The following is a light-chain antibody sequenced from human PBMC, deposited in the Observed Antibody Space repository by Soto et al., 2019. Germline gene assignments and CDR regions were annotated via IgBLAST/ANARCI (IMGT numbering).Light chain of an antibody. J-gene: IGKJ4*01. V-gene: IGKV3-15*01. CDR2: GAS. CDR3: QQCNNWPPLT. Sequence: IVLTQSPGTLSLSPGERATLSCRASHGVSSSFLAWYQQKPGQAPRLLIYGASTRASGIPARFSGSGYGTEFTLTISSLQSEDFAVYYCQQCNNWPPLTFGGGTKVEIK. CDR1: HGVSSS.